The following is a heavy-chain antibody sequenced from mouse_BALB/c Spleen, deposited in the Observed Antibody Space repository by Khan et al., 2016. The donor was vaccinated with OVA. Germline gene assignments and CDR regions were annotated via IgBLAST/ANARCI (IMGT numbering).Heavy chain of an antibody. D-gene: IGHD4-1*01. CDR2: INPDNAGT. J-gene: IGHJ3*01. CDR3: AREASSWDFSFPY. CDR1: GYTFTNYV. Sequence: IQLVQSGPELVEPGASVKMSCKASGYTFTNYVIHWVKQKPGQGLEWIGYINPDNAGTRYNEKFKGKATLTSDISSTSATMELLSLTSEDSAVYYCAREASSWDFSFPYWGQGTLVTVSA. V-gene: IGHV1S136*01.